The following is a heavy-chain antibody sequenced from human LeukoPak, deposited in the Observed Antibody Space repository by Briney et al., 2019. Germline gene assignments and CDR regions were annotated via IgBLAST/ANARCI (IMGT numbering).Heavy chain of an antibody. Sequence: GGSLRLSCAVSGFTFNKYGMTWVRQVPGKGLKWVAHINEDGSETNYVDSVKGRFTISRDNAKNSLYLQMNSLRAEDTAVYYFTRYRDGTPPAHNPSSGQGTLVTASS. D-gene: IGHD1-1*01. J-gene: IGHJ5*02. CDR2: INEDGSET. CDR1: GFTFNKYG. V-gene: IGHV3-7*01. CDR3: TRYRDGTPPAHNPS.